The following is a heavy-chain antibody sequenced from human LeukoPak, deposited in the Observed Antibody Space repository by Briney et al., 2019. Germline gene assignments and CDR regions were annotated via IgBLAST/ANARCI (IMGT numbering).Heavy chain of an antibody. D-gene: IGHD1-26*01. CDR2: IYYCGST. V-gene: IGHV4-59*01. CDR1: GGSISSYY. CDR3: ARAHSGSYYSSSYYFDY. J-gene: IGHJ4*02. Sequence: SETLSLTCTVSGGSISSYYWSWIRQPPGKGLEWIGYIYYCGSTNYNPSLKSRVTISVDTSKNQFSLKLSSVTAADTAVYYCARAHSGSYYSSSYYFDYWGQGTLVTVSS.